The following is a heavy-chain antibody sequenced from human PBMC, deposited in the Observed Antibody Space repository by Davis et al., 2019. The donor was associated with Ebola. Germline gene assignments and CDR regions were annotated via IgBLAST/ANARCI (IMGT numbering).Heavy chain of an antibody. CDR2: IKPDGTVK. CDR3: ARSEEGIAAAVPYFGY. D-gene: IGHD6-13*01. CDR1: GFIFRDYW. J-gene: IGHJ4*02. V-gene: IGHV3-7*01. Sequence: PGGSLRLSCAASGFIFRDYWMTWVRQAPGKGLEWVANIKPDGTVKYYVDSVKGRFTISRDNAKNSLYLQMNSLRAEDTAVYYCARSEEGIAAAVPYFGYWGQGTLVTVSS.